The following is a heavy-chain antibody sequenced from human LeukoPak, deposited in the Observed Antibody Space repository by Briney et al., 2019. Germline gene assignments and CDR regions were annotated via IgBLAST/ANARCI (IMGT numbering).Heavy chain of an antibody. J-gene: IGHJ4*02. CDR1: GFTFSSYG. CDR3: AKKGAVGIAAAAFDY. Sequence: GGSLRLSCAAPGFTFSSYGMDWVRQGPGKGLEWVAVISYDGSTIYYADSVKGRFTISRDNSKNTLYLQMNSLRAEDTAVYYCAKKGAVGIAAAAFDYWGQGTLVTVSS. CDR2: ISYDGSTI. V-gene: IGHV3-30*18. D-gene: IGHD6-13*01.